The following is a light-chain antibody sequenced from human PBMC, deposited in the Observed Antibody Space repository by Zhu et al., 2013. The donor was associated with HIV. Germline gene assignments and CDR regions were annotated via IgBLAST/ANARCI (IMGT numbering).Light chain of an antibody. CDR2: EVT. J-gene: IGLJ1*01. Sequence: QSALTQPASVSGSPGQSITISCTGTSSDVGHYSRVAWYQQPPGTAPKLIIYEVTNRPSGVPDRFSGSKSGNTASLTISGLQTEDEADYYCSSFTTSTTLVFGTGTKVTVL. CDR1: SSDVGHYSR. V-gene: IGLV2-18*02. CDR3: SSFTTSTTLV.